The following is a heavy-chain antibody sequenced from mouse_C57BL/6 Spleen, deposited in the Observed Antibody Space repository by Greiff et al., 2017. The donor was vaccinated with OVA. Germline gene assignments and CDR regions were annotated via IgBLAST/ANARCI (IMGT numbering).Heavy chain of an antibody. J-gene: IGHJ4*01. CDR3: ARGINYAMDD. CDR2: IDPSDSYT. CDR1: GYTFTSYW. V-gene: IGHV1-50*01. Sequence: QVQLQQPGAELVKPGASVKLSCKASGYTFTSYWMQWVKQRPGQGLEWIGEIDPSDSYTTYNQKFKGKATLTVDTSSRTAYMQLSSLTSEDSADDDGARGINYAMDDWGQGTSGTVSS. D-gene: IGHD2-4*01.